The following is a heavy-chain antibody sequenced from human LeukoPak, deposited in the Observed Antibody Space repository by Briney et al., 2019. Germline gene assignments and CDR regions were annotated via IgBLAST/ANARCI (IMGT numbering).Heavy chain of an antibody. V-gene: IGHV1-46*01. CDR3: ARDQTLGITGTTLDY. D-gene: IGHD1-20*01. J-gene: IGHJ4*02. Sequence: ASVKVSCKASGYTFTGYYMHWVRQAPGQGLEWMGWINPSGGSTSYAQKFQGRVTMTRDTSTSTVYMELSSLRSEDTAVYYCARDQTLGITGTTLDYWGQGTLVTVSS. CDR2: INPSGGST. CDR1: GYTFTGYY.